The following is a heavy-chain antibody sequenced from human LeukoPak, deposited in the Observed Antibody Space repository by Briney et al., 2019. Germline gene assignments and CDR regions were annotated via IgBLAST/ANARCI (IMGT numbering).Heavy chain of an antibody. Sequence: SQTLSLTCSVSGGSIRSGSYYWSWIRQPAGKGLEWIGRIYTSGSTNYNPSLKSRVTISVDTSKNQFSLKLSSVTAADTAVYYCARATYYYDSSGYWYFDLWGRGTLVTVSS. D-gene: IGHD3-22*01. CDR1: GGSIRSGSYY. J-gene: IGHJ2*01. CDR2: IYTSGST. V-gene: IGHV4-61*02. CDR3: ARATYYYDSSGYWYFDL.